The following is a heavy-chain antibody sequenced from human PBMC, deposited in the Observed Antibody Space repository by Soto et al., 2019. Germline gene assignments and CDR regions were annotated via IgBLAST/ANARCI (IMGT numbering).Heavy chain of an antibody. J-gene: IGHJ4*02. CDR2: IYYSGST. V-gene: IGHV4-61*01. CDR3: ASNDYGDPIAYY. CDR1: GGSVSSGSYY. D-gene: IGHD4-17*01. Sequence: QVQLQESGPGLVKPSETLSLTCTVSGGSVSSGSYYWSWIRQPPGKGLEWIGYIYYSGSTNYNPSLKSRVTISVDTSKNQFSLKLSSVTAADTAVYYCASNDYGDPIAYYWGQGTLVTVSS.